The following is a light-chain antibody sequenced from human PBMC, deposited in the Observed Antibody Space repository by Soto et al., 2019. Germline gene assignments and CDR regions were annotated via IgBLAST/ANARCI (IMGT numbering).Light chain of an antibody. CDR1: QNIDIS. V-gene: IGKV1-5*01. CDR3: QQYYLYPPT. CDR2: AAS. Sequence: DIQMTQSPSTLSASVGDRVTITCRASQNIDISLAWFQQRPGQAPKVLIYAASGLASGVPSTFSGSGSGTEFTLTISNVQPDDFATYYCQQYYLYPPTSGPGTTVDLK. J-gene: IGKJ3*01.